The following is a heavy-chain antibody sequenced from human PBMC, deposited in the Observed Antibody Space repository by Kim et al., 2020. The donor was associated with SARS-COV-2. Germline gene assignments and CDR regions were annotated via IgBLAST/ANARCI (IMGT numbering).Heavy chain of an antibody. V-gene: IGHV1-69*13. CDR3: ASRPGGYRVRDYYYGMDV. D-gene: IGHD3-16*01. CDR2: IIPIFGTA. Sequence: SVKVSCKASGGTFSSYAISWVRQAPGQGLEWMGGIIPIFGTANYAQKFQGRVTITADESTSTAYMELSSLRSEDTAVYYCASRPGGYRVRDYYYGMDVWGQGTTVTVSS. CDR1: GGTFSSYA. J-gene: IGHJ6*02.